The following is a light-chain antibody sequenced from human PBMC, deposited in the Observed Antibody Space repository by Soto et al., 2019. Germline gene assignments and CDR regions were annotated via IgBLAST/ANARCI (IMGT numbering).Light chain of an antibody. CDR1: HSVSSSY. Sequence: EIVLTQSPGTLSLSPGDRATLSCRASHSVSSSYLAWYQQKPGQAPSLLIYGASNRATGTPVRFSSSGSGTDFTLTIIRLQPDDFAVYYCQQYGSSGTFGPGTKVDIK. V-gene: IGKV3-20*01. J-gene: IGKJ1*01. CDR2: GAS. CDR3: QQYGSSGT.